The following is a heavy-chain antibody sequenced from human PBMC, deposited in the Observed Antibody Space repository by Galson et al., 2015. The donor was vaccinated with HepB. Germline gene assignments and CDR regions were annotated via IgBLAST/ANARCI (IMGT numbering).Heavy chain of an antibody. J-gene: IGHJ6*02. CDR1: GFTFSSYG. V-gene: IGHV3-33*01. CDR2: IWYDGGNK. CDR3: ARDPHCSSTSCYTGYYYYGMDV. D-gene: IGHD2-2*02. Sequence: SLRLSCAASGFTFSSYGMHWVRQAPGKGLEWVAVIWYDGGNKYYADSVKGRFTISRDNSKNTLYLQMNSLRAEDTAVYYCARDPHCSSTSCYTGYYYYGMDVWGQGTTVTVSS.